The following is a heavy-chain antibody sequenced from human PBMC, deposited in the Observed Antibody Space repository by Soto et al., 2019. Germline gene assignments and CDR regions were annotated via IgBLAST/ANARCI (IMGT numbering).Heavy chain of an antibody. D-gene: IGHD3-10*01. Sequence: PSETLSRTCSVSGGSLSTSSYFWGWIRQPPGKGLEWVGAVHYSGSANYRSSLQSRVTISVDTSQNQFSLRLRSVTAADTAVYYCARHRWGSGSYSGLLHFWAQGALVTVSS. CDR3: ARHRWGSGSYSGLLHF. CDR2: VHYSGSA. V-gene: IGHV4-39*01. CDR1: GGSLSTSSYF. J-gene: IGHJ4*02.